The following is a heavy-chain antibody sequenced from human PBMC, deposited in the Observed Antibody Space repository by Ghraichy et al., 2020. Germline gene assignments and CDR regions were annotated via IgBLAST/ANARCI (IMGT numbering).Heavy chain of an antibody. J-gene: IGHJ4*02. D-gene: IGHD4-23*01. CDR3: ARGDWVTPRL. Sequence: SQTLSLTCTVFGDSLTNHYWNWIRQPPGKGLEWLGYLYYNANANYKPSLKSRLNISVDTSKNQVFLKLSSVTAADTAVYCCARGDWVTPRLWGQGTLVTVSS. CDR1: GDSLTNHY. V-gene: IGHV4-59*11. CDR2: LYYNANA.